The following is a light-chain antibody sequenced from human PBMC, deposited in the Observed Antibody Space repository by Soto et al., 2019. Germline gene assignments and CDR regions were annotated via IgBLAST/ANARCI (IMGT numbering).Light chain of an antibody. CDR1: SSDVGGYNY. CDR2: DVS. Sequence: QSALTQPASVSGSPVQSITISCTGTSSDVGGYNYVSWYQQHPGKAPKLMIYDVSNRPSGVSNRFSGSKSGNTASLTISGLQAEDEADYYCSSYTSSSTLYVVFGGGTQLTVL. J-gene: IGLJ2*01. V-gene: IGLV2-14*01. CDR3: SSYTSSSTLYVV.